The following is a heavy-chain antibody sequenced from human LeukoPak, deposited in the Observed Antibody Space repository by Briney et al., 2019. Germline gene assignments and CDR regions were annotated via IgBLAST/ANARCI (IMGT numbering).Heavy chain of an antibody. CDR1: GYSISSGYF. CDR3: ARGDYYGSGSHIVPFDP. J-gene: IGHJ5*02. V-gene: IGHV4-38-2*02. CDR2: FYHGGST. D-gene: IGHD3-10*01. Sequence: SETLSLTCTVSGYSISSGYFWGWVRQPPGKGLEWIGSFYHGGSTYYNPSLKSRVTISVDTSNNQFSLKLSSVTASDTAVYYCARGDYYGSGSHIVPFDPWGQGTLVTVSS.